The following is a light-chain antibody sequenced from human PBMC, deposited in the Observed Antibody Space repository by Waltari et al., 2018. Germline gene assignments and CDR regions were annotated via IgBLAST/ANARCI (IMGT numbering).Light chain of an antibody. J-gene: IGKJ4*01. CDR3: QHGHTWPLS. Sequence: EIVLTQSPATLSLSPGERATLSCWASQSISSPIAWYQHKTGQAPRLLVHDASNMGTCIPARFSGSWSGTDFTLTIGSLEPEDFAVYYCQHGHTWPLSFGGGTKVEI. CDR2: DAS. V-gene: IGKV3-11*01. CDR1: QSISSP.